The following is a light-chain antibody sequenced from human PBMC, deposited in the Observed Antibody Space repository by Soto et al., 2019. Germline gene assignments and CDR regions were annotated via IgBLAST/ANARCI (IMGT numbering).Light chain of an antibody. CDR2: DAS. Sequence: EVVLTQSPATLSLSPGDRATLSCRASQSVNNFLAWYQQKPGQTPRLLIYDASKRATGIPGRFSGSGSGTDFTLTISSLEPEDFAVYYCQQRSNWPPALSFGGGTNVEI. V-gene: IGKV3-11*01. CDR3: QQRSNWPPALS. CDR1: QSVNNF. J-gene: IGKJ4*01.